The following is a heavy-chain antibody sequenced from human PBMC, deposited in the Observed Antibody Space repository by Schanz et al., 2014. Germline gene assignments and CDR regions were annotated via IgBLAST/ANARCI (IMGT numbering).Heavy chain of an antibody. V-gene: IGHV3-23*04. J-gene: IGHJ2*01. Sequence: VQLVESGGGVVRPGRSLRLSCAASGFTFSSYLMSWVRQAPGKGLEWVSGIGGSGGSTDYADSVKGRFTISRDNSKNTVHLQMNSLRAEDTAVYFCAKGQGAVINNWYFDLWGRGTLVTVSS. CDR1: GFTFSSYL. D-gene: IGHD2-21*01. CDR3: AKGQGAVINNWYFDL. CDR2: IGGSGGST.